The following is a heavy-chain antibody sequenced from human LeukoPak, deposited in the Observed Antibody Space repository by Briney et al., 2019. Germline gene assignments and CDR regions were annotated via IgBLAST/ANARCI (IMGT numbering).Heavy chain of an antibody. J-gene: IGHJ3*02. CDR2: ISYDGSNN. V-gene: IGHV3-30-3*01. CDR1: GFTFSSYA. CDR3: ARDVMITFGGVIARDGAFDI. Sequence: GGSLRLSCAASGFTFSSYAMHWVRQAPGKGLEWVAVISYDGSNNYYADSVKGRFTISRDNSKNTLYLQMNSLRAEDTAVYYCARDVMITFGGVIARDGAFDIWGQGTMVTVSS. D-gene: IGHD3-16*02.